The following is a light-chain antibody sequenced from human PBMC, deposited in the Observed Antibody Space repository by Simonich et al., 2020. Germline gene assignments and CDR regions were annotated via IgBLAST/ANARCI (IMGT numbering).Light chain of an antibody. J-gene: IGLJ2*01. CDR2: GNS. CDR3: KSYDSSLSGSV. V-gene: IGLV2-14*01. Sequence: QSALTQPASVSGSPGQSITISCTGTSSDVGGYNYVSWYQQHPGKAPKLLIYGNSNRPSGVPDRFSGSKSGTSASLAITGLQAEDEADYYCKSYDSSLSGSVFGGGTKLTVL. CDR1: SSDVGGYNY.